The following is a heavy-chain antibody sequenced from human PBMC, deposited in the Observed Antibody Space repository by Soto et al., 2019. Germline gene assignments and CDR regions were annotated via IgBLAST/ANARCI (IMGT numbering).Heavy chain of an antibody. CDR3: ATSSPVAVAGV. Sequence: EVKLVESGGGLVKPGGSLRLSCGASGFTFSNYTMNWVRQAPGKGLEWVSSISGSGAYIYYADSMKGRFTISRDNAQSSLYLQMNSLRAEDTAMYYCATSSPVAVAGVWGQGTLVTVSS. J-gene: IGHJ4*02. CDR1: GFTFSNYT. D-gene: IGHD6-19*01. V-gene: IGHV3-21*01. CDR2: ISGSGAYI.